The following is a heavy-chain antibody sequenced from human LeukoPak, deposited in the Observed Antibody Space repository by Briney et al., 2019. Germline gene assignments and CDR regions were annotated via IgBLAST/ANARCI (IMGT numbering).Heavy chain of an antibody. V-gene: IGHV1-46*01. Sequence: GASVKVACKASGYTFTSYYMHWVRQAPGQGLEWIGIINPSGGSTSYAQKFQGRVTMTRDMSTSTVYMELSSLRSEDTAVYYCARFPPYCSSTSCHDYWGQGTLVTVSS. J-gene: IGHJ4*02. CDR1: GYTFTSYY. CDR2: INPSGGST. CDR3: ARFPPYCSSTSCHDY. D-gene: IGHD2-2*01.